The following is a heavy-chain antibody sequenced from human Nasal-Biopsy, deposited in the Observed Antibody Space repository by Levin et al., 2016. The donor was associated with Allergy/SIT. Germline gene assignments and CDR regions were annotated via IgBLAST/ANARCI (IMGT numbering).Heavy chain of an antibody. J-gene: IGHJ4*02. CDR1: GFSFSSHS. Sequence: GESLKISCEASGFSFSSHSMNWVRQAPVKGLEWVASISGGSRMRYYADSVRGRFTISRDNAKNSLFLQMNSLRAEDTALYYCARSDVGSDYGDYWDSWGQGTLVTVSS. V-gene: IGHV3-21*06. D-gene: IGHD4-17*01. CDR2: ISGGSRMR. CDR3: ARSDVGSDYGDYWDS.